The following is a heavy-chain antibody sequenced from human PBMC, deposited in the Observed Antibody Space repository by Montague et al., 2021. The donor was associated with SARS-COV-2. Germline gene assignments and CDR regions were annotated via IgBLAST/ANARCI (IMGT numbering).Heavy chain of an antibody. CDR2: IYYSGST. V-gene: IGHV4-31*03. CDR1: GGSINSGGYY. J-gene: IGHJ3*02. CDR3: ARVHCVSSGCDPDDFDI. Sequence: TLSLTCTVSGGSINSGGYYWSWIRQHPGKGLEWIGYIYYSGSTYYNPSLKSRLTISVDTSKNQFSLKLSSVTAADTAVYYCARVHCVSSGCDPDDFDIWGQGTMVTVSS. D-gene: IGHD2-21*02.